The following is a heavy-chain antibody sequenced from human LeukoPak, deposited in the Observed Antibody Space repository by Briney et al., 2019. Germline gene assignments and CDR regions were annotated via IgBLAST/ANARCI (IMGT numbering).Heavy chain of an antibody. CDR1: GFTFSGYG. J-gene: IGHJ4*02. D-gene: IGHD4-17*01. CDR3: AKETDYGDYVDY. Sequence: GRSLRLSCAASGFTFSGYGMHWVRQAPGKGLEWVAVISYDGSNKYYADSVKGRFTISRDNSKNTLYLQMNSLRAEDTAVYYCAKETDYGDYVDYWGQGTLVTVSS. V-gene: IGHV3-30*18. CDR2: ISYDGSNK.